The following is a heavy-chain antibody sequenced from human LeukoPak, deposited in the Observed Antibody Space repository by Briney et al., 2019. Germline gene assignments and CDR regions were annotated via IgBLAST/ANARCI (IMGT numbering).Heavy chain of an antibody. CDR2: INTDGTIT. Sequence: PGGSLRLSCVASGFXFSDYWMHWVRQVPGKGLVWVSRINTDGTITDYADSVKGRFTISRDDAKNTLYLQMNSLRVEDTAVFHCVRGTSDWPGIDYWGQGTLVTVSS. CDR1: GFXFSDYW. V-gene: IGHV3-74*01. D-gene: IGHD6-19*01. CDR3: VRGTSDWPGIDY. J-gene: IGHJ4*02.